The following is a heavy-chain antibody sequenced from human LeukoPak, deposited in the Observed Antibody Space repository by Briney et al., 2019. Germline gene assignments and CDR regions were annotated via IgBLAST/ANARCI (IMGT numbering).Heavy chain of an antibody. Sequence: KDGESLKISCKGSGYSFTSYWIGWVRQMPGKGLEWMGIIYPGDSDTRYSPSFQGQDTISADKSISTAYLQWSSLKASDTAMYYCARQYDSSGYYLLDYWGQGTLVTVSS. J-gene: IGHJ4*02. CDR3: ARQYDSSGYYLLDY. CDR2: IYPGDSDT. D-gene: IGHD3-22*01. V-gene: IGHV5-51*01. CDR1: GYSFTSYW.